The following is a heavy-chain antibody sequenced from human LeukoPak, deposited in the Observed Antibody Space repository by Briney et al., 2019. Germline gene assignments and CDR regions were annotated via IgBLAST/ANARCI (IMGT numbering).Heavy chain of an antibody. CDR3: AKDPPPFGVTPGGDY. D-gene: IGHD3-3*01. CDR1: GFTFSSYA. CDR2: ISGSGGST. V-gene: IGHV3-23*01. J-gene: IGHJ4*02. Sequence: GGSLRLSCAASGFTFSSYAMSWVRQAPGKGLEWVSAISGSGGSTYYADSVKGRFTISRGNSKNTLYLQMNSLRAEDTAVYYCAKDPPPFGVTPGGDYWGQGTLVTVSS.